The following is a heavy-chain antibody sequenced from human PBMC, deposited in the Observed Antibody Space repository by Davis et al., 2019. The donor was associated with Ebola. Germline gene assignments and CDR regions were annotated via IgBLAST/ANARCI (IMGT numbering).Heavy chain of an antibody. CDR3: ARIRSGHYYFYMDV. J-gene: IGHJ6*03. D-gene: IGHD3-3*01. Sequence: MPSETLSLTCAVKSGSFSGYFWHWIRQAPGKGLEWIGEIDHSGGTTYNPSLKSRVTISVDTSKNQFSLKLSSVTAADTAVYYCARIRSGHYYFYMDVWSKGTTVTVSS. V-gene: IGHV4-34*01. CDR1: SGSFSGYF. CDR2: IDHSGGT.